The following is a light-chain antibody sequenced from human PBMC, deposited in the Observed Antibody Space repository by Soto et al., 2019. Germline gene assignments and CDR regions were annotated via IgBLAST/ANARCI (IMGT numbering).Light chain of an antibody. J-gene: IGLJ1*01. CDR1: RSNIGAGYD. CDR3: QSHDSSLSGYV. V-gene: IGLV1-40*01. Sequence: QSVLTQPPSVSGAPGQRVTISCTGSRSNIGAGYDVHWYQQLPGTAPKLLIYGNSNRPSGVPDRFSGSKSGTPASLAITGLQAEDEADYYCQSHDSSLSGYVFGTGTKLTVL. CDR2: GNS.